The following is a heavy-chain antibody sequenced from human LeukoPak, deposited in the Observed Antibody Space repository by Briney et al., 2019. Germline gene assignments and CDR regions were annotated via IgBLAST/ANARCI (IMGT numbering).Heavy chain of an antibody. CDR2: ISYDGSNK. CDR1: GFTFSSYG. V-gene: IGHV3-30*18. CDR3: AKDGPSYYDSSGYYSTNWFDP. D-gene: IGHD3-22*01. Sequence: GGSLRLSCAASGFTFSSYGMHWVRQAPGKGLEWVAVISYDGSNKYYADSVKGRFTISRDNSKNTLYLQMNSLRAEDTAVYYCAKDGPSYYDSSGYYSTNWFDPWGQGTLVTVSS. J-gene: IGHJ5*02.